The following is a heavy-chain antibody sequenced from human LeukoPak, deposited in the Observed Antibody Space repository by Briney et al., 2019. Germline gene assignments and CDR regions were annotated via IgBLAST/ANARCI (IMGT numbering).Heavy chain of an antibody. Sequence: GGSLRLPCAASGFTFGSYSMNWVRQAPGKGLEWVSSISSSSSYIYYADSVKGRFTISRDNAKNSLYLQMNSLRAEDTAVYYCARDPSGAVAGNYWGQGTLVTVSS. CDR1: GFTFGSYS. V-gene: IGHV3-21*01. D-gene: IGHD6-19*01. J-gene: IGHJ4*02. CDR2: ISSSSSYI. CDR3: ARDPSGAVAGNY.